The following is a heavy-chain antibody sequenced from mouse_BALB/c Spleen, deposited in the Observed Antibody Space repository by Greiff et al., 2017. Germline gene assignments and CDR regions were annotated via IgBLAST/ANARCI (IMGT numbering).Heavy chain of an antibody. V-gene: IGHV5-4*02. CDR3: ARDDDRYDGRYAMDY. D-gene: IGHD2-14*01. J-gene: IGHJ4*01. CDR1: GFTFSDYY. Sequence: EVKVVESGGGLVKPGGSLKLSCAASGFTFSDYYMYWVRQTPEKRLEWVATISDGGSYTYYPDSVKGRFTISRDNAKNNLYLQMSSLKSEDTAMYYCARDDDRYDGRYAMDYWGQGTSVTVSS. CDR2: ISDGGSYT.